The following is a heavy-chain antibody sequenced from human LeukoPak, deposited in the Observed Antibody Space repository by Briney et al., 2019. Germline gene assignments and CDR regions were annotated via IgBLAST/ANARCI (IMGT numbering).Heavy chain of an antibody. D-gene: IGHD1-20*01. CDR3: ARDSPYNWNDVNYFDY. Sequence: SETLSLTCTVSGGSISSYYWSWIRQPAGKGLEWIGRIYTSGSTNYNPSLKSRVTMSVDTSKNQFSLKLSSVTAADTAVYYCARDSPYNWNDVNYFDYWGQGTLVTVSS. V-gene: IGHV4-4*07. CDR2: IYTSGST. CDR1: GGSISSYY. J-gene: IGHJ4*02.